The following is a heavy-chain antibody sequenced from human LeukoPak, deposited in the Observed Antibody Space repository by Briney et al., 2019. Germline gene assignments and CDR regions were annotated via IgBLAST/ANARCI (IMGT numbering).Heavy chain of an antibody. V-gene: IGHV3-21*01. D-gene: IGHD2-21*02. CDR2: ISSSSSYI. CDR1: GFTFSRYS. J-gene: IGHJ6*03. Sequence: PGGSLRLSCAASGFTFSRYSMNWVRQAPGEGREWVSSISSSSSYIHYADSVKGRFTISRDNAKNSLSLQMNSLRAEDTAVYYCARHDSDYYYYMDVWGKGTTVTVSS. CDR3: ARHDSDYYYYMDV.